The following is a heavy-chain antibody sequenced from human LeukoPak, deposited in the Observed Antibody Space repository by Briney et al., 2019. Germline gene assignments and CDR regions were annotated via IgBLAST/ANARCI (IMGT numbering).Heavy chain of an antibody. J-gene: IGHJ4*02. CDR1: DSFSSAI. CDR3: VKGRCSGSSCYGGDY. CDR2: ITSNGGST. D-gene: IGHD2-2*01. V-gene: IGHV3-64D*06. Sequence: VGALRASSAPPRDSFSSAIICTGRQAPGKGLEYVSPITSNGGSTYYADSVNGRFTISRDNSKNTLYLQMSSLRAEDTAEYYCVKGRCSGSSCYGGDYWGQGTLVTVSS.